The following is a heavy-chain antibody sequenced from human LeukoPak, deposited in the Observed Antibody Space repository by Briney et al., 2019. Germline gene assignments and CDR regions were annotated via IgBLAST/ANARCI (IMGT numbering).Heavy chain of an antibody. J-gene: IGHJ4*02. CDR1: GHSVSSNFAA. CDR2: TYYRSKWFN. CDR3: ARESGDYVKFDY. Sequence: SQTLSLTCAISGHSVSSNFAAWNWLRQSPSRGLEWLGRTYYRSKWFNEYSTSVESRITINPDTSKNQFSLQLSFVTPEDTAVYYCARESGDYVKFDYWGQGTLVTVSS. D-gene: IGHD3-16*01. V-gene: IGHV6-1*01.